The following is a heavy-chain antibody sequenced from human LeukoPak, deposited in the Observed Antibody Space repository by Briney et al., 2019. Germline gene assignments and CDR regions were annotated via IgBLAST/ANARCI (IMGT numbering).Heavy chain of an antibody. V-gene: IGHV4-39*07. J-gene: IGHJ4*02. CDR2: IYYSGST. D-gene: IGHD3-16*01. Sequence: KPSETLSLTCTVSGGSIISSSFWWGWIRQPPGKGLEWIGSIYYSGSTYYNPSLKSRVTISVDTSKNQFSLKLSSVTAADTAVYYCARAKTSYGEGGGNLIDYWGQGTLVTVSS. CDR3: ARAKTSYGEGGGNLIDY. CDR1: GGSIISSSFW.